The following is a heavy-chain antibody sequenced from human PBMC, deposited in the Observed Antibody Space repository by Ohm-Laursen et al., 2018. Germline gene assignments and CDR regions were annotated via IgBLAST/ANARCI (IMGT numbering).Heavy chain of an antibody. V-gene: IGHV1-69*13. CDR3: ARESSRKPSQWVY. D-gene: IGHD1-26*01. CDR1: GGTFSSYA. Sequence: GASVKVSCKASGGTFSSYAISWVRQAPGQGLEWMGGIIPIFGTANYAQKFQGRVTITADESTSTAYMELSSLRSEDTAVYYCARESSRKPSQWVYWGQGTLVTVSS. CDR2: IIPIFGTA. J-gene: IGHJ4*02.